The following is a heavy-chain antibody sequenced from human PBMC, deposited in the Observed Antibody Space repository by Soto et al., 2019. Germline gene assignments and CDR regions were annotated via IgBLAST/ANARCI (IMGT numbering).Heavy chain of an antibody. V-gene: IGHV4-59*01. D-gene: IGHD2-15*01. Sequence: QVQLQESGPGLVKPSETLSLTCTVSGGSISSYYWSWIRQPPGKGLEWIGYIYYSGSTNYNPSLKSGVTISVDTSKNQSSLKLSSVTAADTAVYYCARRLCRGGSCYFDYWGQGTLVTVSS. CDR3: ARRLCRGGSCYFDY. CDR1: GGSISSYY. J-gene: IGHJ4*02. CDR2: IYYSGST.